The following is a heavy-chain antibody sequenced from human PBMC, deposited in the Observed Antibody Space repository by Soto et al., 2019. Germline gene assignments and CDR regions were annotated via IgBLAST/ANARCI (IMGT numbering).Heavy chain of an antibody. V-gene: IGHV1-18*04. Sequence: QVQLVQSGAEVKKPGASVKVSCKASGYTFTSYGISWVRQAPGQGPEWMGWISAYNGNTNYAQKLQGRVTMTTDTSTSTAYIELRSLRSDDTAVYYCARDRYYGSGSYSNYYYYGMDVWGQGTTVTVSS. J-gene: IGHJ6*02. CDR3: ARDRYYGSGSYSNYYYYGMDV. CDR2: ISAYNGNT. D-gene: IGHD3-10*01. CDR1: GYTFTSYG.